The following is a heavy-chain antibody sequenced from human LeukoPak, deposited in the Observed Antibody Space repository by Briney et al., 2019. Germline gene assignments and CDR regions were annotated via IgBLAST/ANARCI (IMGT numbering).Heavy chain of an antibody. J-gene: IGHJ4*02. Sequence: SGGSLRLSCAASGFTFSNYAMSWGRQAPGKGLEWVSVIYSGGSTYYADSVKGRFTISRDNSQNTLYLQMNSLRAEDTAVYYCARLGRFLEWFFDYWGQGTLVTVSS. CDR1: GFTFSNYA. CDR2: IYSGGST. CDR3: ARLGRFLEWFFDY. D-gene: IGHD3-3*01. V-gene: IGHV3-53*01.